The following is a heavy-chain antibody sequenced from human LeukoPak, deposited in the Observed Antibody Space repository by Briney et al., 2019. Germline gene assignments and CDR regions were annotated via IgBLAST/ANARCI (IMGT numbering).Heavy chain of an antibody. CDR3: ARDPLWGVVVPAALDY. J-gene: IGHJ4*02. CDR1: GYTFTGYY. V-gene: IGHV1-2*02. CDR2: INPNSGGT. D-gene: IGHD2-2*01. Sequence: ASVKVSCKASGYTFTGYYMHWVRQAPGQGLEWMGWINPNSGGTNYAQKFQGRVTMTRDTSISTAYMELSRLRSDDTAVYYCARDPLWGVVVPAALDYWGQGTLVTVSS.